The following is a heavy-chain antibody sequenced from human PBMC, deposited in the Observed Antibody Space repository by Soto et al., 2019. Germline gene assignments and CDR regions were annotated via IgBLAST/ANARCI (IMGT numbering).Heavy chain of an antibody. CDR3: ALSGRYYYDSSGYDAFDI. V-gene: IGHV5-51*01. D-gene: IGHD3-22*01. CDR2: IYPGDSDT. J-gene: IGHJ3*02. Sequence: PGVSLKVSWKGAGYRFISYWIGWVRPLPGKGLEWMGIIYPGDSDTRYSPSFQGQVTISADKSISTAYLQWSSLKASDTAMYYCALSGRYYYDSSGYDAFDIWGQGTMVTVSS. CDR1: GYRFISYW.